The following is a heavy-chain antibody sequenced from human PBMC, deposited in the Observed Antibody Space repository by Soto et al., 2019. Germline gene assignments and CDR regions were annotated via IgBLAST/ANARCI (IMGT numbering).Heavy chain of an antibody. D-gene: IGHD2-2*01. J-gene: IGHJ4*02. CDR2: INYRGTT. CDR1: GGSITNGDYY. CDR3: ARDAPGEAPC. V-gene: IGHV4-31*03. Sequence: QVQLQESGPGLVRPSQTLSLTCTVSGGSITNGDYYWNWIRQHPGKGLEWIGYINYRGTTFYNPSLKSRVFISVETSKNQFSLNLSSVTAADTAVYFCARDAPGEAPCWGQGTLVTVSS.